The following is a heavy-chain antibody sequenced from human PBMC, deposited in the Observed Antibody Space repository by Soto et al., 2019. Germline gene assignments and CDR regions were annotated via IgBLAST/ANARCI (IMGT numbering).Heavy chain of an antibody. V-gene: IGHV4-59*08. CDR3: ARTKVAAGDYYYYMDV. D-gene: IGHD6-13*01. CDR2: MYYSGST. CDR1: GASIRNYY. J-gene: IGHJ6*03. Sequence: QVQLQESGPGLVKPSETLSLTCTVSGASIRNYYWSWIRQPPGKGLEGIGYMYYSGSTNYNPSLQSRVTISVATSKRQCSLTLTSVTATDPAVYYCARTKVAAGDYYYYMDVWGKGTTVTASS.